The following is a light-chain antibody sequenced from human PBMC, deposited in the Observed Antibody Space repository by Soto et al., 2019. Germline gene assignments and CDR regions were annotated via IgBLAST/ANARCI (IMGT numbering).Light chain of an antibody. CDR3: QQYDSFPLS. J-gene: IGKJ4*01. CDR2: DAS. CDR1: QNINNY. V-gene: IGKV1-33*01. Sequence: DIQMTQSPSSLSASVGDRVTITCQASQNINNYLNWYQQKPGRAPKLLIYDASNLETGGPSRFSGGGSGTGFTLTISSLQPEDIATYYCQQYDSFPLSFGGGTKVDIK.